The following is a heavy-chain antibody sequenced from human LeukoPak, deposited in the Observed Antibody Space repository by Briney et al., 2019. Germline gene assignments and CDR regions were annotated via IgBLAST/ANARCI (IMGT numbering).Heavy chain of an antibody. V-gene: IGHV1-24*01. J-gene: IGHJ6*03. CDR3: ATVRILEDYMDV. CDR1: GNTLTELS. Sequence: GASVKVPCKVSGNTLTELSMHWVRQAPGKGLEWMGGFDPEDGETIYAQKFQGRVTMTEDTSTDTAYMELSSLRSEDTAVYYCATVRILEDYMDVWGKGTTVTVS. D-gene: IGHD2-15*01. CDR2: FDPEDGET.